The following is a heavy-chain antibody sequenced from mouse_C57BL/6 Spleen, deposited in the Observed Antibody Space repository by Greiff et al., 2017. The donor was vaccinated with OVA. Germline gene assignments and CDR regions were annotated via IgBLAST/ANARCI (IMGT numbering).Heavy chain of an antibody. Sequence: QVQLQQPGAELVKPGASVKLSCKASGYTFTSYWMHWVKQRPGQGLEWIGMIHPNSGSTNYNEKFKSKATLTVDKSSSTAYMQLSSLTSEDSALYNCAQRQAYYSNPYFDDWGQGTTLTVSS. D-gene: IGHD2-5*01. CDR3: AQRQAYYSNPYFDD. J-gene: IGHJ2*01. CDR1: GYTFTSYW. V-gene: IGHV1-64*01. CDR2: IHPNSGST.